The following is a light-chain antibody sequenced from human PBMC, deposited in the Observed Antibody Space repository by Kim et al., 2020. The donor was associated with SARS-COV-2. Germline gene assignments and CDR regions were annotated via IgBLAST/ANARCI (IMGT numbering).Light chain of an antibody. CDR3: QQRSNWPWT. J-gene: IGKJ1*01. Sequence: LSPGERATRSCRASQSLSTYLTWYQQKPGQAPRLLIYDASNRATGIPARFSGSGSGRDFTITISSLEPEDFAVYYCQQRSNWPWTFGQGTKVDIK. CDR1: QSLSTY. V-gene: IGKV3-11*02. CDR2: DAS.